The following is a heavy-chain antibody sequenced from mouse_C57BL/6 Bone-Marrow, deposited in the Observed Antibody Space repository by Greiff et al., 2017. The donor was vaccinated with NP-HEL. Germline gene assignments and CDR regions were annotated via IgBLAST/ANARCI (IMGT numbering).Heavy chain of an antibody. V-gene: IGHV1-47*01. CDR1: GYTFTTYP. CDR3: ARGGNYWYYFDY. Sequence: VQLQHSGAELVKPGASVKMSCKASGYTFTTYPIEWVKQNHGKSLEWIGNFHPYNDDTEYNEKFKNKATLTVEKSSSTVYLELSRLTSDDSSVYYCARGGNYWYYFDYWGQGTTLTVSS. D-gene: IGHD2-1*01. CDR2: FHPYNDDT. J-gene: IGHJ2*01.